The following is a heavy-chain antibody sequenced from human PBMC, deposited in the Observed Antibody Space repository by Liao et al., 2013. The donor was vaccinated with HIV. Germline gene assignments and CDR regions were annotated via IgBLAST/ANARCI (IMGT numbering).Heavy chain of an antibody. CDR1: GGVFSDYY. J-gene: IGHJ5*02. D-gene: IGHD1-26*01. Sequence: QVQIQQWGAGLLKPSETLSLTCAAYGGVFSDYYWGWLRQPPGKGLEWIGEIKSSGSRHYNPSLKSRVTMSVDTSKNQFSLRLTSLTAADAAMYYCARGTTTRPWASQALHWFDPWAREPWSSSPQ. CDR3: ARGTTTRPWASQALHWFDP. V-gene: IGHV4-34*01. CDR2: IKSSGSR.